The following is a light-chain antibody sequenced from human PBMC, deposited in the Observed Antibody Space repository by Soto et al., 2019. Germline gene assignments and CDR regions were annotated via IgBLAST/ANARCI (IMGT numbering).Light chain of an antibody. V-gene: IGKV3-20*01. J-gene: IGKJ1*01. Sequence: EIVLTQSPGTLSLSPGERATLSCRASQSVSSSYLAWYQQKPGQAPRLLIYGASSRATGIPDRFSGSGSGPDFTLTISRLEPEDFAVYYCQQYDSSPLWTF. CDR1: QSVSSSY. CDR2: GAS. CDR3: QQYDSSPLWT.